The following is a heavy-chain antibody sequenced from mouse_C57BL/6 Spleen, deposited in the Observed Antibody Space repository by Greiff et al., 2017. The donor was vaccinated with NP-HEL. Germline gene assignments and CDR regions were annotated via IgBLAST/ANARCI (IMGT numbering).Heavy chain of an antibody. D-gene: IGHD2-5*01. V-gene: IGHV1-50*01. CDR1: GYTFTSYW. J-gene: IGHJ3*01. Sequence: VQLQQPGAELVKPGASVKLSCKASGYTFTSYWMQWVKQRPGQGLEWIGEIDPADSYTNYNQKFKGKATLTGDTSSSTAYMHLSSLTSEDSAVYYCARRGYSNYLAWFAYWGQGTLVTVSA. CDR2: IDPADSYT. CDR3: ARRGYSNYLAWFAY.